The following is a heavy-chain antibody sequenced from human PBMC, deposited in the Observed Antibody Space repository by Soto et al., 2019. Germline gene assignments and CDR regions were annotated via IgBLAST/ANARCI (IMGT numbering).Heavy chain of an antibody. D-gene: IGHD3-3*01. CDR1: GYNFAGYC. CDR2: IYPSDSDT. Sequence: PGEAVNLSFDGSGYNFAGYCIAWVRQMPGKGLELMGIIYPSDSDTRYRPSFQGQVTISADKSISSAYLQWSSLRASDTAMYYCARGGVSTRTFDYWGQGTQVPSPQ. V-gene: IGHV5-51*01. J-gene: IGHJ4*02. CDR3: ARGGVSTRTFDY.